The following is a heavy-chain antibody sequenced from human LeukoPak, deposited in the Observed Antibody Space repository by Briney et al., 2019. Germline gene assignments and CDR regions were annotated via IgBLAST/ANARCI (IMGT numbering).Heavy chain of an antibody. V-gene: IGHV3-23*01. CDR2: ISGSGGST. Sequence: PGGSLRLSCAASGFTFSSYGMSWVRQAPGKGLEWVSAISGSGGSTYYADSVKGRFTISRDNSKNTLYLQMNSLRAEDTAVYYCAKGAHGDLNYYYYMDVWGKGTTVTISS. J-gene: IGHJ6*03. CDR1: GFTFSSYG. CDR3: AKGAHGDLNYYYYMDV. D-gene: IGHD3-10*01.